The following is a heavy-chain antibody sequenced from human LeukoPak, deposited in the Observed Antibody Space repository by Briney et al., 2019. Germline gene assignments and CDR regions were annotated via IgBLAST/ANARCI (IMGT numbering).Heavy chain of an antibody. CDR3: ARDTGSSSVFDY. J-gene: IGHJ4*02. V-gene: IGHV3-33*01. CDR1: GFTFSSYG. Sequence: GRSLRLSCAASGFTFSSYGMRWVRQAPGKGLEWVAVIWYDGSNKYYADSVKGRFTISRDNSKNTLYLQMNSLRAEDTAVYYCARDTGSSSVFDYWGQGTLVTVSS. CDR2: IWYDGSNK. D-gene: IGHD6-13*01.